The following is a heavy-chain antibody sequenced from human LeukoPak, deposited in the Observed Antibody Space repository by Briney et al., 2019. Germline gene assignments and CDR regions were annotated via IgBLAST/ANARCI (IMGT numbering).Heavy chain of an antibody. D-gene: IGHD3-16*02. V-gene: IGHV4-34*01. J-gene: IGHJ4*02. CDR3: ARLVVWGSYRSDY. CDR2: INHSGST. CDR1: GGSFSGYY. Sequence: SETLSPTCAVYGGSFSGYYWSWIRQPPGKGLEWIGEINHSGSTNYNPSLKSRVTISVDTSKNQFSLKLSSVTAADTAVYYCARLVVWGSYRSDYWGQGTLVTVSS.